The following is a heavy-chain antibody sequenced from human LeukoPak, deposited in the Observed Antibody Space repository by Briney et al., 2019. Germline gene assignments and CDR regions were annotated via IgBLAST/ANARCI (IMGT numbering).Heavy chain of an antibody. D-gene: IGHD6-13*01. Sequence: ASVKVSCKASGYTFTGYYMHWVRPAPGQGLEWMGWINPNSGGTNYAQKFQGRVTMTRDTSISTAYMELSRLRSDDTAVYYCARDPELYSSGWYQGCYWGQGTLVTVSS. CDR1: GYTFTGYY. CDR3: ARDPELYSSGWYQGCY. J-gene: IGHJ4*02. V-gene: IGHV1-2*02. CDR2: INPNSGGT.